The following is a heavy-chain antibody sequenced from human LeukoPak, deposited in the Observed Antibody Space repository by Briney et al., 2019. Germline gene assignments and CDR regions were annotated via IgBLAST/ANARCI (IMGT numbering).Heavy chain of an antibody. CDR2: INHSGST. J-gene: IGHJ4*02. CDR1: GGSFGGYY. Sequence: PSETLSLTCAVYGGSFGGYYWSWIRQPPGKGLEWIGEINHSGSTNYNPSLKSRVTISVDTPKNQFSLKLSSVTAADTAVYYCARVGPVSYYFDYWGQGTLVTVSS. CDR3: ARVGPVSYYFDY. V-gene: IGHV4-34*01.